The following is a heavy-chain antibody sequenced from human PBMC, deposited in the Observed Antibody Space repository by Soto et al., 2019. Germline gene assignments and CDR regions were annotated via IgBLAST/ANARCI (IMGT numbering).Heavy chain of an antibody. Sequence: SETLSLTCAVYGGSFSGYYWSWIRQPPGKGLEWIGEINHSGSTNYNPSLKSRVTISVDTSKNQFSLKLSSVTAADTAVYYCARGHAENWFDPWGQGTLVTVSS. CDR1: GGSFSGYY. CDR3: ARGHAENWFDP. J-gene: IGHJ5*02. CDR2: INHSGST. V-gene: IGHV4-34*01.